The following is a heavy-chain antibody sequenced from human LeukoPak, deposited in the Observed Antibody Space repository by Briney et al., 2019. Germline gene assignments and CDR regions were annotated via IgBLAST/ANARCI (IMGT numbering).Heavy chain of an antibody. Sequence: PSETLSLTCAVYGGSFSGYYWSWIRQPPGKGLEYIGEFHQSVSTNYNPSLKSRLTISVDKSKNQFSLKLSSVTAADTAVYYCACHSGWSGPSEWGQGTLVTVSS. V-gene: IGHV4-34*01. CDR1: GGSFSGYY. CDR3: ACHSGWSGPSE. D-gene: IGHD6-19*01. J-gene: IGHJ4*02. CDR2: FHQSVST.